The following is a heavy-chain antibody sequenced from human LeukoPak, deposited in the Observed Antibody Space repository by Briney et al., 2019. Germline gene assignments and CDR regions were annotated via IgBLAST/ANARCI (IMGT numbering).Heavy chain of an antibody. CDR2: IFTTGST. V-gene: IGHV4-61*09. J-gene: IGHJ4*02. CDR1: GGSINGGSYY. D-gene: IGHD3-10*01. Sequence: SETLSLTCSVSGGSINGGSYYWSWIRQPAGKPLEWIGHIFTTGSTSYNPSLRTRVTISEDSSKHQFSLKLSSVTAADTAVYYCARGAFYYDSGRNLRDWGQGTLVTVSS. CDR3: ARGAFYYDSGRNLRD.